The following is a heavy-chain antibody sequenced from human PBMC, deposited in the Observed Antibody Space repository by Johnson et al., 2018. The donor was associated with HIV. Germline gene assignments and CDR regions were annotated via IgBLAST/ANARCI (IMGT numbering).Heavy chain of an antibody. D-gene: IGHD3-22*01. J-gene: IGHJ3*02. V-gene: IGHV3-30*03. CDR1: GFTFSDSY. CDR3: ARGVGSRGYYYTRVFDI. Sequence: VQLVESGGGLVKPGGSLRLSCAASGFTFSDSYMTWIRQAPGKGLEWVAVVSYDGSNKYYADSVKGRFTISRDNSKNTLYLQMNSLRAEDTAVYYCARGVGSRGYYYTRVFDIWGHGTMVTVSS. CDR2: VSYDGSNK.